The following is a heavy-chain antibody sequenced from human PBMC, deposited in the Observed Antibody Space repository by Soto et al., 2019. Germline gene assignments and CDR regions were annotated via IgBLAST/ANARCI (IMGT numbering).Heavy chain of an antibody. D-gene: IGHD3-3*01. CDR1: GFTFTTYA. CDR3: AIPYYDFWSGYFPALYGMDV. J-gene: IGHJ6*02. V-gene: IGHV3-23*01. CDR2: ISGSGGTT. Sequence: GGSLRLSCAASGFTFTTYAMSWVRQAPGKGLEWVSAISGSGGTTYYADSVKGRFTISRDNSKNTLYLQMNSLRAEDTAVYYCAIPYYDFWSGYFPALYGMDVWGQGTTVTSP.